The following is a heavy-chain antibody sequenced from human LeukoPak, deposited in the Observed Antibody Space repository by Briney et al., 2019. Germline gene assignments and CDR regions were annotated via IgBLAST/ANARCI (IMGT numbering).Heavy chain of an antibody. V-gene: IGHV4-59*01. CDR3: ARSGIWGRTDDGFDI. J-gene: IGHJ3*02. CDR1: GGSISSYY. CDR2: IYNSGST. D-gene: IGHD1-26*01. Sequence: SETLSLTCTVSGGSISSYYWSWVRQPPGKGLEWIGYIYNSGSTNYNPSLKTRVIISVDTSKDQFSLKASSVTAADTAVYYCARSGIWGRTDDGFDIWGQGTMVNVSS.